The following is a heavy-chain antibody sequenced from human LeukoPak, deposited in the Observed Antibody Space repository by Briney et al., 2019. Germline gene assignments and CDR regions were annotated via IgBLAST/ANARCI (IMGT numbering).Heavy chain of an antibody. D-gene: IGHD3-22*01. CDR2: ISAYNGNT. CDR1: GYTFTSYG. V-gene: IGHV1-18*01. CDR3: ANLRMYYYDSSGSVEAFDI. J-gene: IGHJ3*02. Sequence: ASVKVSCKASGYTFTSYGISWVRQAPGQGLEWMGWISAYNGNTNYAQKLQGRVTMTTDTSTSTAYRELRSLRSDDTAVYYCANLRMYYYDSSGSVEAFDIWGQGTMVTVSS.